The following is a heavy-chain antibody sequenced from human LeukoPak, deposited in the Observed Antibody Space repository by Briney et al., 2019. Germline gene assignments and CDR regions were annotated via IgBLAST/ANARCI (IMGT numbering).Heavy chain of an antibody. CDR2: IDWDDDK. CDR1: GFSLSTSGMC. CDR3: ARISGSGSYYKKYDAFDI. J-gene: IGHJ3*02. Sequence: SGPALVKPTQTLTLTCTFSGFSLSTSGMCVSWIRQPPGKALEWLALIDWDDDKYYSTSLKTRLTISKDTSKNQVALTMTNMDPVDTATYYCARISGSGSYYKKYDAFDIWGQGTMVTVSS. V-gene: IGHV2-70*01. D-gene: IGHD3-10*01.